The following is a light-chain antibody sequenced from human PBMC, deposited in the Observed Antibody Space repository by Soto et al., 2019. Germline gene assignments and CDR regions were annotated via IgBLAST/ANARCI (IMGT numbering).Light chain of an antibody. CDR1: QSVLYSSNNKSY. V-gene: IGKV4-1*01. CDR2: WAS. J-gene: IGKJ2*01. CDR3: QQYYSTPYT. Sequence: DIVMTQSPDSLAVSVGERATINCKSSQSVLYSSNNKSYLAWYQQKPGQPPKLLIYWASTRESGVPDRFSGSGSGTDFTLTISSLQAEDVAVYYCQQYYSTPYTFGQGTKLEIK.